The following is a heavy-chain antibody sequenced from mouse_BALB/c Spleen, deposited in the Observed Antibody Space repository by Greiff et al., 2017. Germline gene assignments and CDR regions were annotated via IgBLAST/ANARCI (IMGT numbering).Heavy chain of an antibody. J-gene: IGHJ4*01. CDR2: ISSGGSYT. D-gene: IGHD1-1*01. CDR3: ARANYYGSSYGAMDY. CDR1: GFTFSSYA. Sequence: EVQRVESGGGLVKPGGSLKLSCAASGFTFSSYAMSWVRQSPEKRLEWVAEISSGGSYTYYPDTVTGRFTISRDNAKNTLYLEMSSLRSEDTAMYYCARANYYGSSYGAMDYWGQGTSVTVSS. V-gene: IGHV5-9-4*01.